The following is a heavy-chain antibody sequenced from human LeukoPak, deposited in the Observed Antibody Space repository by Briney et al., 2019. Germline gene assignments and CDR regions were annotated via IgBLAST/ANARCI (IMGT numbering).Heavy chain of an antibody. CDR1: GFTFSIYT. D-gene: IGHD6-6*01. J-gene: IGHJ6*03. CDR2: ISSSSATI. CDR3: ARDRHVPGLYYYYMDV. V-gene: IGHV3-48*01. Sequence: GGSLRLSCGASGFTFSIYTMNWLRQAPGKGLESVSYISSSSATIFYADSVKDRFTISRDNAKNSLYLQMNSLRPEDTAVYFCARDRHVPGLYYYYMDVWGKGTTVTVSS.